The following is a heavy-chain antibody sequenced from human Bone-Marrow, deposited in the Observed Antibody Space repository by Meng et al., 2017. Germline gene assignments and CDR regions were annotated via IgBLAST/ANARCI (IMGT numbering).Heavy chain of an antibody. J-gene: IGHJ3*02. Sequence: KVSCKGSGYRVTSYWIGWVRQRPGKGLEWMGIIYPTDSDTRYSPSFHGQVTISADNSIRTAYLQWNSLKASDTAMYYCARRAAVADTLGGLDIWGQGTMVTVSS. V-gene: IGHV5-51*01. CDR2: IYPTDSDT. CDR1: GYRVTSYW. D-gene: IGHD6-19*01. CDR3: ARRAAVADTLGGLDI.